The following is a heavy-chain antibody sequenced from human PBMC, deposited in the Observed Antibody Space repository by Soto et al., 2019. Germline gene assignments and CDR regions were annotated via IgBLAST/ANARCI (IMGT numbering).Heavy chain of an antibody. CDR2: IYYSGST. D-gene: IGHD3-10*01. J-gene: IGHJ4*02. CDR1: GGSISSGDYY. V-gene: IGHV4-30-4*01. Sequence: QVQLQESGPGLVKPSQTLSLTCTVSGGSISSGDYYWSWIRQPPGKGLEWIGYIYYSGSTYYNPALKSRVTISVDTSKNRCSLKLSSVTAAATAVYYCARAQGSGFLVSWGQGTLVTVSS. CDR3: ARAQGSGFLVS.